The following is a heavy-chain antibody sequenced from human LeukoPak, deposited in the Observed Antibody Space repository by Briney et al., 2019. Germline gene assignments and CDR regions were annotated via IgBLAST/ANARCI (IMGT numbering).Heavy chain of an antibody. CDR2: IYHSGST. Sequence: SETLSLTCTVSGYSISSGSYWGWIRQPPGKGLEWIGSIYHSGSTYYNPSLKSRVTISVDTSKNQFSLKLSSVTAADAAVYYCSRSKYYYDSTGPFDYWGQGTLVTVSS. V-gene: IGHV4-38-2*02. D-gene: IGHD3-22*01. CDR3: SRSKYYYDSTGPFDY. J-gene: IGHJ4*02. CDR1: GYSISSGSY.